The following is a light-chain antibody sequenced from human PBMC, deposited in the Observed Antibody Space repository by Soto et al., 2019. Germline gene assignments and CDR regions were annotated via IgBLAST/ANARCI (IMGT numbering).Light chain of an antibody. CDR1: SSDVGGYNY. CDR3: SSYTSSSTQV. V-gene: IGLV2-14*01. Sequence: QSALTQPASVSGSPGQSITISCTGTSSDVGGYNYVSWYQQHPGKAPKLMIYDVSNRPSGVSNRFPGSKSGNTASLTISGLQAGDEADSYCSSYTSSSTQVFGGGTQLTVL. CDR2: DVS. J-gene: IGLJ3*02.